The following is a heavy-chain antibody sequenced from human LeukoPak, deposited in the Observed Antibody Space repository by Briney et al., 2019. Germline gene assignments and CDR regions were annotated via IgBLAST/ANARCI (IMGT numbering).Heavy chain of an antibody. CDR2: ISTSSSHT. Sequence: GGSLRLSCAASGFTFSDHYMSWLRQAPGKGLEWVSYISTSSSHTNYADSVKGRFTISRDNAKNSLYLQINSLRAEDTAVYYCARGHYGMDVWGQGTTVTVSS. J-gene: IGHJ6*02. CDR3: ARGHYGMDV. V-gene: IGHV3-11*06. CDR1: GFTFSDHY.